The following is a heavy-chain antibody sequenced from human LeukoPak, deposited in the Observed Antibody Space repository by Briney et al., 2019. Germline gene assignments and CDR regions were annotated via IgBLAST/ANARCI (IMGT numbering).Heavy chain of an antibody. D-gene: IGHD6-19*01. J-gene: IGHJ4*02. CDR3: ARLRYSSGQDY. Sequence: PSETLSLTCTVSGGSISTYYWSWIRQSPGEVVEWIGYIHYSGTTNYNPSLKSRVTISVDTSKNQFSLKLSSVTAADTAVYYCARLRYSSGQDYWGQGTLVTVSS. CDR2: IHYSGTT. CDR1: GGSISTYY. V-gene: IGHV4-59*01.